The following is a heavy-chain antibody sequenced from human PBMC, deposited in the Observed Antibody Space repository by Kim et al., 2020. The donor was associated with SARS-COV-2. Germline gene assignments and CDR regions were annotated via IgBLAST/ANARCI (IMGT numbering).Heavy chain of an antibody. Sequence: ASVNVSCKVSGYTLTELSMHWVRQAPGKGLEWMGGFDLEDGETIYAQKFQGRVTMTEDTSTDTAYMELSSLRSEDTAVYYCATGIAASGYYYYYGMDVWGQGTTVTVSS. CDR2: FDLEDGET. V-gene: IGHV1-24*01. J-gene: IGHJ6*02. CDR3: ATGIAASGYYYYYGMDV. CDR1: GYTLTELS. D-gene: IGHD6-13*01.